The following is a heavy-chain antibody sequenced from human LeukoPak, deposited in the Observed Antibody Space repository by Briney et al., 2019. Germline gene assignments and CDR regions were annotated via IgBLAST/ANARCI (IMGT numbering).Heavy chain of an antibody. CDR2: INHSGST. CDR1: GFTFGDYA. CDR3: ARHGADIVVVPAAAVPPENWFDP. D-gene: IGHD2-2*01. J-gene: IGHJ5*02. V-gene: IGHV4-34*01. Sequence: PGGSLRLSCTASGFTFGDYAMSWVRQPPGKGLEWIGEINHSGSTNYNPSLKSRVTISVDTSKNQFSLKLSSVTAADTAVYYCARHGADIVVVPAAAVPPENWFDPWGQGTLVTVSS.